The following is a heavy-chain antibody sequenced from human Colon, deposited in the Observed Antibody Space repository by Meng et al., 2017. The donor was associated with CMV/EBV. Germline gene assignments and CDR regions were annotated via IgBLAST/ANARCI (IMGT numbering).Heavy chain of an antibody. Sequence: ASVKVSCKASGYTFTTYDIHWVRQAAGQGPEWMGWMNPNSGNTAYARKFQDRVTFTADEFTNTAYMELSSLTSEDTAVYFCAREQVQTTIPPRNWLDPWGQGTLVTVSS. J-gene: IGHJ5*02. CDR3: AREQVQTTIPPRNWLDP. V-gene: IGHV1-8*01. CDR2: MNPNSGNT. CDR1: GYTFTTYD. D-gene: IGHD2-21*01.